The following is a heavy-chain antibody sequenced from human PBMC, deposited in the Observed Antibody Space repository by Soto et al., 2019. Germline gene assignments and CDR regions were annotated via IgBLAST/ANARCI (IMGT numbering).Heavy chain of an antibody. D-gene: IGHD2-2*01. Sequence: GGSLRLSCAASGFTFSSYSMNWVRQAPGKGLEWVSSISSSSSYIYYADSVKGRFTISRDNAKNSLYLQMNSLRAEDTAVYYCARIYCSSTSCYDNYYYYYGMDVWGQGTTVTVSS. CDR2: ISSSSSYI. CDR1: GFTFSSYS. CDR3: ARIYCSSTSCYDNYYYYYGMDV. J-gene: IGHJ6*02. V-gene: IGHV3-21*01.